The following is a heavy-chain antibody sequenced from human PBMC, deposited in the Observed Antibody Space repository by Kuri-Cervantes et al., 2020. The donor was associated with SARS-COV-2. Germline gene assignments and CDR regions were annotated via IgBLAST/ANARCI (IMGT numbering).Heavy chain of an antibody. CDR1: GFTFSSYS. D-gene: IGHD5-12*01. J-gene: IGHJ4*02. CDR2: ISSSSSYI. CDR3: ARETSGYEYYFDY. Sequence: GGSLRLSCAASGFTFSSYSMNWVRQAPGKGLEWVSSISSSSSYIYYADSVKGRFTTSRDNAKNSLYLQMNSLRAEDTAVYYCARETSGYEYYFDYWGQGTLVTVSS. V-gene: IGHV3-21*01.